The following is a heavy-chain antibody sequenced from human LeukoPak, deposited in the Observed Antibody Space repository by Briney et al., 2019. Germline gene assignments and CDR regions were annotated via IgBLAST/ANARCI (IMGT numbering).Heavy chain of an antibody. CDR2: IVGSGGSA. Sequence: PGGSLRLSCGASGFTFSSYVMSWVRQAPGKGLEWVSGIVGSGGSAYYADSVKGRFTISRDNSKNTLYLQMNSLRAEDTAVYHCATGDFGSGSSSYNYWGQGTLVTVSS. CDR3: ATGDFGSGSSSYNY. J-gene: IGHJ4*02. CDR1: GFTFSSYV. D-gene: IGHD6-19*01. V-gene: IGHV3-23*01.